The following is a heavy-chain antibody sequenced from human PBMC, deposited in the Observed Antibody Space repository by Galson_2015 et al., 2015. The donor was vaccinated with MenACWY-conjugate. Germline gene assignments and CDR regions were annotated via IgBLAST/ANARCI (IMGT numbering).Heavy chain of an antibody. D-gene: IGHD2-21*02. V-gene: IGHV4-4*02. J-gene: IGHJ1*01. Sequence: SETLSLTCAISGDSISSTVWWNWVRQPPGEGLEWIAEISHTGSTNYNPSLKSRVTMSVDKSKNQFSLDLSSVTAADTAVYYCARRLRSDFYCFHHSCQGTLVPVSS. CDR3: ARRLRSDFYCFHH. CDR2: ISHTGST. CDR1: GDSISSTVW.